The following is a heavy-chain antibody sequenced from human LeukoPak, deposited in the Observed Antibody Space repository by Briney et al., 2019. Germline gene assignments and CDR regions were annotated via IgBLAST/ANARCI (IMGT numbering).Heavy chain of an antibody. J-gene: IGHJ4*02. CDR1: GFTFSSYA. D-gene: IGHD6-13*01. V-gene: IGHV3-30-3*01. Sequence: GGSLRLSCAASGFTFSSYAMHWVRQAPGKGLEWVAVISYDGSNKYYADSVKGRFTISRDNAKNSLYLQMNSLRAEDTAVYYCARDRRIAAAGTSPLGYWGQGTLVTVSS. CDR2: ISYDGSNK. CDR3: ARDRRIAAAGTSPLGY.